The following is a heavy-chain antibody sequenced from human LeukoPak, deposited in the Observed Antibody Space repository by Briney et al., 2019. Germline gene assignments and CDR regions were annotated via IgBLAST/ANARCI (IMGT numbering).Heavy chain of an antibody. CDR1: GFTFSSYA. Sequence: PGGSLRLSCAASGFTFSSYAMHWVRQAPGKGLEWVSSIFPSGGEIHYADSVRGRFTISRDNSKSTLSLQMNNLRADDTAVYYCAKDRDSYPDVWGRGSTVTVSS. D-gene: IGHD2-21*01. J-gene: IGHJ6*04. V-gene: IGHV3-30-3*01. CDR3: AKDRDSYPDV. CDR2: IFPSGGEI.